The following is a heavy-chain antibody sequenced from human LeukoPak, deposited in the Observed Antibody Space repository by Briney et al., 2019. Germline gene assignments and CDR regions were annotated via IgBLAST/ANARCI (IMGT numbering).Heavy chain of an antibody. CDR3: ARDNDWAFDY. Sequence: MPGGSLRLSCAASGFTFSDYYMSWIRQAPGKGLEWVSYINHNGETIYYPDFVKGRFTISRDNAKNSLYLQMNSLRDEDTAVYYCARDNDWAFDYWGQGTLVTVSS. V-gene: IGHV3-11*04. J-gene: IGHJ4*02. CDR2: INHNGETI. CDR1: GFTFSDYY. D-gene: IGHD3-9*01.